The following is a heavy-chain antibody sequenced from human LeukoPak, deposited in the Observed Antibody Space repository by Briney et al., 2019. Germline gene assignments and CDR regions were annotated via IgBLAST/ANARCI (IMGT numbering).Heavy chain of an antibody. Sequence: SETLSLTCTVSGGSISSYYWSWIRQPPGKGLEWIGYIYYSGSTNYNPSLKSRVTITVDTSKNQFSLKLSSVTAADTAVYYCARGTVSGSYFHRGLFDYWGQGTLVTVSS. D-gene: IGHD1-26*01. CDR2: IYYSGST. J-gene: IGHJ4*02. V-gene: IGHV4-59*08. CDR1: GGSISSYY. CDR3: ARGTVSGSYFHRGLFDY.